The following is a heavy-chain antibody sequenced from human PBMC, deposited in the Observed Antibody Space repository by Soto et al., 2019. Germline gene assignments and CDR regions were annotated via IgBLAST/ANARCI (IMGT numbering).Heavy chain of an antibody. Sequence: GESLKISCKGSGYSFTSYWIGWVRQMPGKGLEWMGIIYPGDSDTRYSPSFQGQVTISADKSISTAYLQWSSLKASDTAMYYCARESNYPSYYYYGMDVWGQGTTVTAP. J-gene: IGHJ6*02. D-gene: IGHD3-10*01. CDR3: ARESNYPSYYYYGMDV. CDR1: GYSFTSYW. V-gene: IGHV5-51*01. CDR2: IYPGDSDT.